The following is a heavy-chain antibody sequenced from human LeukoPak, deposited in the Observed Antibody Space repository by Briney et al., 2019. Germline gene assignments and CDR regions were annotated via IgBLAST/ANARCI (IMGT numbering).Heavy chain of an antibody. J-gene: IGHJ4*02. CDR1: GFTFSSYA. V-gene: IGHV3-74*01. Sequence: PGGSLRLSCAASGFTFSSYAMSWVRQAPGKGLVWVSRIKTDGSNTVYADNVKGRFTISRDNARNTLYLQMNSLRVEDTAVYYCTRTYYYDSRDYFDYWGQGALVTVSS. CDR3: TRTYYYDSRDYFDY. CDR2: IKTDGSNT. D-gene: IGHD3-22*01.